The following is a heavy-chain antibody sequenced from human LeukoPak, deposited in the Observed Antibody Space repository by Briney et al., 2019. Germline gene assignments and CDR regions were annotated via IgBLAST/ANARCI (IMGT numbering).Heavy chain of an antibody. V-gene: IGHV3-7*04. CDR3: ARDGWRFGELSDY. CDR1: GFTFSNYW. Sequence: GGSLRLTCAASGFTFSNYWMSWVRQAPGKGLEWVANIKQDASEKYYVNSVKGRFTIFRDNAKNSLNLQMNSLRPEDTAVYYCARDGWRFGELSDYWGQGTLVTVSS. CDR2: IKQDASEK. D-gene: IGHD3-10*01. J-gene: IGHJ4*02.